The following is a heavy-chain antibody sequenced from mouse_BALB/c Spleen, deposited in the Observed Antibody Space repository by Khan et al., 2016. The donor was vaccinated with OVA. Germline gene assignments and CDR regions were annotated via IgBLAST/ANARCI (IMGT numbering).Heavy chain of an antibody. CDR2: LSNRGTTT. CDR3: AREGDDGGLAY. J-gene: IGHJ3*01. Sequence: EVQLQESGGGLVQPGGSLKLSCATSGFTFSDYYMYWVRQTPEKRLAWVAYLSNRGTTTYYPDTVRGRFTISRDNAKNTLYLQMSRLESEDTAMYYGAREGDDGGLAYWGQGTLVTVSA. CDR1: GFTFSDYY. V-gene: IGHV5-12*02. D-gene: IGHD2-3*01.